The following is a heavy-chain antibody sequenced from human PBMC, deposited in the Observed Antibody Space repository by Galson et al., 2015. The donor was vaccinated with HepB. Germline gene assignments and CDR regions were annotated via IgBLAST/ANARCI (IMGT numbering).Heavy chain of an antibody. CDR1: GYTFTSYY. CDR3: ARDGEWFGELPHRSYFDY. V-gene: IGHV1-46*01. J-gene: IGHJ4*02. CDR2: INPSGGST. D-gene: IGHD3-10*01. Sequence: SVKVSCKASGYTFTSYYMHWVRQAPGQGLEWMGIINPSGGSTSYAQKFQGRVTMTRDTSTSTVYMELSSLRSEDTAVYYCARDGEWFGELPHRSYFDYWGQGTLVTVSS.